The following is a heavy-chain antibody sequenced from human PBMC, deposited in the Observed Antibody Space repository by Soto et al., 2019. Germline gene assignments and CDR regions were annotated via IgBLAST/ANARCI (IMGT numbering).Heavy chain of an antibody. D-gene: IGHD3-9*01. CDR2: ISGSGGST. V-gene: IGHV3-23*01. J-gene: IGHJ4*02. CDR3: AKPPPRLLRYFDWLPEYYFDY. Sequence: GGSLRLSCAASGFTFSSYAMSWVRQAPGKGLEWVSAISGSGGSTYYADSVKGRFTISRDNSKNTLYLQMNSLRAEDTAVYYCAKPPPRLLRYFDWLPEYYFDYWGQGTLVTVSS. CDR1: GFTFSSYA.